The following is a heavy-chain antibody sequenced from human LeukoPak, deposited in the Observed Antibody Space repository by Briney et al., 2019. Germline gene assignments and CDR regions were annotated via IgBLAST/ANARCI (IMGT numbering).Heavy chain of an antibody. D-gene: IGHD6-6*01. CDR3: ARDAYSSSFVFDY. J-gene: IGHJ4*02. Sequence: ASVKVSCKASGYTFTSYGISWVRQAPGQGLEWMGWISAYNGNTNYAQKLQGRVTMTRNTSISTACMELSRLRSDDTAVYYCARDAYSSSFVFDYWGQGTLVTVSS. CDR2: ISAYNGNT. CDR1: GYTFTSYG. V-gene: IGHV1-18*01.